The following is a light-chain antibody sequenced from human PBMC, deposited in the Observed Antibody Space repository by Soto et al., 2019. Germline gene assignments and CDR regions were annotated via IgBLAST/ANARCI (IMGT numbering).Light chain of an antibody. CDR3: AAWDDSLNVWV. CDR1: SSNIGSNT. CDR2: SNN. Sequence: QPVLTQPPSASGTPGQRVTISCSGSSSNIGSNTVNWYQQPPGTAPKLLIYSNNQRPSGVPDRFSGSKSGTSASLAISGLQSEDEADYYCAAWDDSLNVWVFGGGTKVTVL. V-gene: IGLV1-44*01. J-gene: IGLJ3*02.